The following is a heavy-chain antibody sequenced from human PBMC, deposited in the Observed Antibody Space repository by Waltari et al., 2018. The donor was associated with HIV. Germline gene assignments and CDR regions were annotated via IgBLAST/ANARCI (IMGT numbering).Heavy chain of an antibody. Sequence: QVRPQQWGAGLLKPSETLSLSCAVYGGSFSGYYWSWIRQSPGKGLECIGEINHSGSINYNPSLKSRVIISVDRYKNQFSLKLTSVTAADTAVYCCARGSWGSGMDVWGLGTTVIVSS. J-gene: IGHJ6*02. CDR2: INHSGSI. V-gene: IGHV4-34*01. CDR1: GGSFSGYY. CDR3: ARGSWGSGMDV. D-gene: IGHD7-27*01.